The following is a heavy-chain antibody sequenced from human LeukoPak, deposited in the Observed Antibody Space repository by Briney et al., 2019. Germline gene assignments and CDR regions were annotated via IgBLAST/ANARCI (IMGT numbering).Heavy chain of an antibody. Sequence: PSETLSLTCTVSGGSISSSSYYWGWIRQPPGKGLEWIGSIYYSGSTYYNPSLKSRVTISVDTSKNQFSLKLSSVTAADTAVYYCARVHPDTAMVNYYYYGMDVWGQGTTVTVSS. D-gene: IGHD5-18*01. V-gene: IGHV4-39*07. CDR1: GGSISSSSYY. CDR2: IYYSGST. CDR3: ARVHPDTAMVNYYYYGMDV. J-gene: IGHJ6*02.